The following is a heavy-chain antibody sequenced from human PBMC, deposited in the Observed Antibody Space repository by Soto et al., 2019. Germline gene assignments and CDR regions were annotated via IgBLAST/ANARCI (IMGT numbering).Heavy chain of an antibody. Sequence: SETLSLTCAVSGYSISSSNWWSWVRQPPGKGLEWIGEIYHSGSTNYNPSLKSRVTISVDKSKNQFSLKLSSVTAADTAVYYCARDRGQCSSTSCYTVNFDYWGQGTLVTVSS. J-gene: IGHJ4*02. CDR1: GYSISSSNW. D-gene: IGHD2-2*02. V-gene: IGHV4-4*02. CDR2: IYHSGST. CDR3: ARDRGQCSSTSCYTVNFDY.